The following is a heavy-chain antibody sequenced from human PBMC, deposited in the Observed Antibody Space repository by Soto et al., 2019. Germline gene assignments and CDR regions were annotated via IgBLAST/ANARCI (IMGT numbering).Heavy chain of an antibody. J-gene: IGHJ6*02. CDR3: ARDLVLYGLDV. V-gene: IGHV1-69*06. CDR2: IIPNFGTP. D-gene: IGHD6-13*01. CDR1: GGAFGSYT. Sequence: SVKVFCKASGGAFGSYTISWVRRAPGQGLEWMGGIIPNFGTPNYAQKFHGRVTIIADNSTSTAYMELSSLKSEDTAVYYCARDLVLYGLDVWGQGTTVTVSS.